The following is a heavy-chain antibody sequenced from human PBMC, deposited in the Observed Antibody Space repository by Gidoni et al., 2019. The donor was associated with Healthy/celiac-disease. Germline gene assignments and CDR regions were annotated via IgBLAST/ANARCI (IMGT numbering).Heavy chain of an antibody. Sequence: VQLLESVVGLVPPARSLNLSCTSSGFPSSGSAMSWVRQAPGKGLGWVSAMSGSGGSTDYADSVKGRFTSSRDNTKNTLYLQMNSLRAEDTAGYYCAKENGRIAADGGRCDWGQGTLVTVSS. D-gene: IGHD6-13*01. J-gene: IGHJ4*02. V-gene: IGHV3-23*01. CDR3: AKENGRIAADGGRCD. CDR1: GFPSSGSA. CDR2: MSGSGGST.